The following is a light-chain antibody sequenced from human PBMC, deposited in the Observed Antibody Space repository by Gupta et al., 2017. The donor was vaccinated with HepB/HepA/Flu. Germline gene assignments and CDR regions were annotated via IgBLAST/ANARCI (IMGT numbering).Light chain of an antibody. V-gene: IGKV1-33*01. CDR1: QDIRNY. CDR3: QQYDDLPYT. CDR2: DVS. J-gene: IGKJ2*01. Sequence: DIQMTQSPSSLSASVGDRVTITCRASQDIRNYLNWYQQKPGKAPKVLIYDVSKLERRVTSRLSGSGSGTDFSLTISSLQPEDIATYFCQQYDDLPYTFGQGTKLEI.